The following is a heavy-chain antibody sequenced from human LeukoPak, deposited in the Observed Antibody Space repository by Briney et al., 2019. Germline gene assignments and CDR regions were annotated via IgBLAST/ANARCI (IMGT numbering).Heavy chain of an antibody. CDR1: GGSISSYY. D-gene: IGHD6-19*01. J-gene: IGHJ5*02. CDR3: ARQNSSDWYLWFDP. V-gene: IGHV4-4*07. CDR2: IYTSGTT. Sequence: SETLSLTCTVSGGSISSYYWKWIRQPAGKGLEWIGRIYTSGTTNYNPSLKSRVTMSVATSKNQFSLKLSSVTAADTAVYYCARQNSSDWYLWFDPWGQGTLVTVSS.